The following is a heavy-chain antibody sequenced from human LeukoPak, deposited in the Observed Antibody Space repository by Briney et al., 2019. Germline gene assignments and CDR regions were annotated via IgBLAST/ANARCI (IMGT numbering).Heavy chain of an antibody. CDR3: ARDPVEWELLLDY. CDR2: MNIDGSER. D-gene: IGHD1-26*01. Sequence: GGSRGLSLEASGLSFGNFWMGWVRQAPGKRPEWVANMNIDGSERYYADSVKGRFTISRDNARNSVFLQMSGLRVEDTAVYYCARDPVEWELLLDYWGQGTLVTVSS. J-gene: IGHJ4*02. V-gene: IGHV3-7*01. CDR1: GLSFGNFW.